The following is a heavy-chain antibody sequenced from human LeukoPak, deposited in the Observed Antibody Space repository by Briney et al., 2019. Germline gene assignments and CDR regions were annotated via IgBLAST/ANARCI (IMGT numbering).Heavy chain of an antibody. CDR3: ARSVGAAAHFDY. J-gene: IGHJ4*02. V-gene: IGHV4-59*08. CDR2: IYYSGST. Sequence: SETLSLTCTVSGGSINSYYWSWIRQPPGKGLEWIGYIYYSGSTNYNPSLKSRVTMSVDTSKNQFSLNLSSVTTADTAVYYCARSVGAAAHFDYWGQGTLDTVSS. CDR1: GGSINSYY. D-gene: IGHD6-13*01.